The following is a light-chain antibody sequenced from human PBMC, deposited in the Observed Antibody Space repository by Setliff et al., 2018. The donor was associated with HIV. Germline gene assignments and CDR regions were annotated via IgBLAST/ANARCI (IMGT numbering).Light chain of an antibody. V-gene: IGLV2-23*02. CDR2: EVK. CDR1: NSDIGTYDL. CDR3: SSYTGSDTFDV. Sequence: QSALTQPASVSGSPGQAITTSCTGNNSDIGTYDLVSWYQHHPGRAPKLTIFEVKRRPSGVSNRFSGSKSGNTASLTISXXQAEDDATYFCSSYTGSDTFDVFGTGTKVTVL. J-gene: IGLJ1*01.